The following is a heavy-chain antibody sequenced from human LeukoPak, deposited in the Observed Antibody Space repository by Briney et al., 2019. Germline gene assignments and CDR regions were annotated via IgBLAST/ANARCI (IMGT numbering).Heavy chain of an antibody. CDR3: AGDGSSIIWFFY. Sequence: SETLSLTCTVAGVSISSSSYYWGWIRQPPGKGLEWIGSSSSSGTTYYNPSLKNRVTMSLDTPNNQFSLRLTSLTAADTAVYYCAGDGSSIIWFFYWGQGTLVTVSS. J-gene: IGHJ4*02. CDR2: SSSSGTT. CDR1: GVSISSSSYY. V-gene: IGHV4-39*07. D-gene: IGHD3-10*01.